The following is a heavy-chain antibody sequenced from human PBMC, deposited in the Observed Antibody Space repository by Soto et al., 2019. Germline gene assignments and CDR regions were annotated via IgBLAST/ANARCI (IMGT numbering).Heavy chain of an antibody. Sequence: GSLRLSCAASGFTFSGSAMHWVRQASGKGLEWVGRIRSKANSYATAYAASVKGRFTISRDDSKNTAYLQMNSLKTEDTAVYYCTRTQYYYDSSGVVAFDIWGQGTMVTVSS. CDR3: TRTQYYYDSSGVVAFDI. V-gene: IGHV3-73*01. J-gene: IGHJ3*02. CDR2: IRSKANSYAT. D-gene: IGHD3-22*01. CDR1: GFTFSGSA.